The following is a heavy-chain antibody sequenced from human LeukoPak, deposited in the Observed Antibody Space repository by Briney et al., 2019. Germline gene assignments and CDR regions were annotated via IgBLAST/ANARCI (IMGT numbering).Heavy chain of an antibody. D-gene: IGHD6-13*01. CDR2: IYYSGST. CDR1: GGSISSGGYY. J-gene: IGHJ6*02. V-gene: IGHV4-31*03. CDR3: ARAQQLVFREGMDV. Sequence: PSETLSLTCTVSGGSISSGGYYWGWIRQHPGKGLEWIGYIYYSGSTYYNPSLKSRVTISVDTSKNQFSLKLSSVTAADTAVYYCARAQQLVFREGMDVWGQGTTVTVSS.